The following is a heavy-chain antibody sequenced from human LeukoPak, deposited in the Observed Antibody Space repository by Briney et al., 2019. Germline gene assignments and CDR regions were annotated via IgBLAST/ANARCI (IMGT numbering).Heavy chain of an antibody. Sequence: GGSLRLSCAASGFTFSSYSMNWVRQAPGSGLECISYISSSGSTIYYADSVKGRFTISRDNAKNSLYLQMNSLRAEDTAVYYCARQRSLYDSSGYYFKWDYWGQGTLVTVSS. D-gene: IGHD3-22*01. J-gene: IGHJ4*02. CDR3: ARQRSLYDSSGYYFKWDY. V-gene: IGHV3-48*04. CDR2: ISSSGSTI. CDR1: GFTFSSYS.